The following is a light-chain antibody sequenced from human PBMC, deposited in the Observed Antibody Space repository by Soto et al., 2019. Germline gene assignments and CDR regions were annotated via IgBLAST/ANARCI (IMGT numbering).Light chain of an antibody. CDR1: SSNIGAGYD. CDR2: ANI. Sequence: QAVVTQPPSVSGAPGQRVTISCTGSSSNIGAGYDVHWYQQRPGTAPKLLISANINRPSGVPDRFSGSKSGTSASLAINGLRSDDEADYYCAAWDDNLNAYVFGSGTKLTVL. V-gene: IGLV1-40*01. CDR3: AAWDDNLNAYV. J-gene: IGLJ1*01.